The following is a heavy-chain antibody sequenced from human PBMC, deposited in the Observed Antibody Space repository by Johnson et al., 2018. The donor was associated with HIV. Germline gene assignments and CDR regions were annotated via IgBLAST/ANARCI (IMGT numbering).Heavy chain of an antibody. CDR1: GFTFSNYA. J-gene: IGHJ3*02. CDR2: IGTTGDT. D-gene: IGHD3-10*01. CDR3: ARTLGFGTEDAFDI. V-gene: IGHV3-13*01. Sequence: VQLVESGGGVVQPGSSLRLSCAASGFTFSNYAVHWVRQAPGKGLEWVSSIGTTGDTYYPGSVKGRFTISRENAKNSLYLQMNSLRAGDTAVYYCARTLGFGTEDAFDIWGQGTMVTVSS.